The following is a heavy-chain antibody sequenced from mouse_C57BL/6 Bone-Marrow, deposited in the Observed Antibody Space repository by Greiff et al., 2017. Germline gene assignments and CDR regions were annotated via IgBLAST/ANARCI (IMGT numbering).Heavy chain of an antibody. J-gene: IGHJ3*01. CDR2: ISDGGSYT. CDR1: GFTFSSYA. D-gene: IGHD1-1*01. Sequence: EAQLVESGGGLVKPGGSLKLSCAASGFTFSSYAMSWVRQTPEKRLEWVATISDGGSYTYYPDNVKGRFTISRDNAKNNLYLQMSHLKSEDTAMYYCARDPITTVVKGFAYWGQGTLVTVSA. V-gene: IGHV5-4*01. CDR3: ARDPITTVVKGFAY.